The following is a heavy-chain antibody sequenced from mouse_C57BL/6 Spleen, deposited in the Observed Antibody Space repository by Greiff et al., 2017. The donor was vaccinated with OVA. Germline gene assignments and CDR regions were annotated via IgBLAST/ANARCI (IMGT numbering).Heavy chain of an antibody. D-gene: IGHD1-1*01. CDR3: IFFFLLSSYGDFDV. CDR1: GFNIKDYY. V-gene: IGHV14-1*01. J-gene: IGHJ1*03. Sequence: VQLQQSGAELVRPGASVKLSCTASGFNIKDYYMHWVKQRPEQGLEWIGRIDPEDGDTEYAPKFQGKATMTADTSSNTAYLQLSSLTSEDTAVYFCIFFFLLSSYGDFDVWGTGTTVTVSS. CDR2: IDPEDGDT.